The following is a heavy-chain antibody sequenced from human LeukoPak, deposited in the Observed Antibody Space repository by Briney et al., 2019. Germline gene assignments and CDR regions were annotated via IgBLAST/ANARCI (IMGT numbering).Heavy chain of an antibody. CDR1: GFTFSSYS. Sequence: GGSLRLSCAASGFTFSSYSMNWVRQAPGKGLEWVSSISSSSSYIYYADSVKGRFTISRDNAKNSLYLQMNSLRAEDTAVYYCAITYYYGSGSYGVDWFDPWGQGTLVTVSS. J-gene: IGHJ5*02. CDR2: ISSSSSYI. V-gene: IGHV3-21*01. CDR3: AITYYYGSGSYGVDWFDP. D-gene: IGHD3-10*01.